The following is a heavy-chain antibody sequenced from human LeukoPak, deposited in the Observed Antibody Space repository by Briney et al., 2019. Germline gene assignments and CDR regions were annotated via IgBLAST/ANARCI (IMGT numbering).Heavy chain of an antibody. CDR3: ARDGERITIFGVATHWFDP. D-gene: IGHD3-3*01. V-gene: IGHV1-46*01. J-gene: IGHJ5*02. Sequence: ASVKVSCKASGYTFTSYYMHWVRQAPGQGLEWTGIINPSGGSTSYAQKFQGRVTMTRDTSTSTVYMELSSLRSEDTAVYYCARDGERITIFGVATHWFDPWGQGTLVTVSS. CDR2: INPSGGST. CDR1: GYTFTSYY.